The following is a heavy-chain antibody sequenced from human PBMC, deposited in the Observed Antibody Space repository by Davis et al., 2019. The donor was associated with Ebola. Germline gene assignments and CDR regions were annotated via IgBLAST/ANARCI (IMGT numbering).Heavy chain of an antibody. CDR2: ISGSGGST. Sequence: GESPKTPCAASGFTVSRNYMRWVRQAPGKGLEWVSAISGSGGSTYYADSVKGRFTISRDNSKNTLYLQMNSLRAEDTAVYYCAKGIGSSGWYYYGMDVWGQGTTVTVSS. CDR3: AKGIGSSGWYYYGMDV. D-gene: IGHD6-19*01. V-gene: IGHV3-23*01. J-gene: IGHJ6*02. CDR1: GFTVSRNY.